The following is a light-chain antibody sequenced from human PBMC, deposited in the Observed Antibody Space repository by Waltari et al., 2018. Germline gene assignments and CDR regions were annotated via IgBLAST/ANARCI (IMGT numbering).Light chain of an antibody. Sequence: QSALTQPASVSGSPGQSITISCTGTSSDVGGFNFVSWYQHHPGKAPKLMIYDVSKRPSGVSTRFSGSKSGNMASLTISGLQAEDEADYYCSSYTISRSYVFGTGTKVTVL. CDR2: DVS. V-gene: IGLV2-14*03. J-gene: IGLJ1*01. CDR3: SSYTISRSYV. CDR1: SSDVGGFNF.